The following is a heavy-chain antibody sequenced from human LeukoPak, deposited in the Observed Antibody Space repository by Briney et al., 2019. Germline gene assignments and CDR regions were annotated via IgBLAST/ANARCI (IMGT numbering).Heavy chain of an antibody. CDR2: INHSGST. J-gene: IGHJ4*02. CDR3: ARNWDY. Sequence: SETLSLTCAVYGGSFSGYYWSWIRQPPGKGLEWIGEINHSGSTNYNPSLKSRVTISVDTSKNQFSLKLSSVTAADTAVYYCARNWDYWGQGTLVTVSS. CDR1: GGSFSGYY. V-gene: IGHV4-34*01.